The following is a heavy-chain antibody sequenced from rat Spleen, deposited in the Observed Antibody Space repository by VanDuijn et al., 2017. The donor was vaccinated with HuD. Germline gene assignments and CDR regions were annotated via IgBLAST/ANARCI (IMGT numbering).Heavy chain of an antibody. CDR3: ARRHYGYTDYFDY. Sequence: EVQLVESDGGLVQPGRSLKLSCAASGFTFSDYGVAWVRQAPTTGLEWVASISPSGGSTFFRDSVKGRFTISRDNAKSTLSLQMDSLRSEDTATYYCARRHYGYTDYFDYWGQGVMVTVSS. D-gene: IGHD1-11*01. J-gene: IGHJ2*01. CDR2: ISPSGGST. V-gene: IGHV5S13*01. CDR1: GFTFSDYG.